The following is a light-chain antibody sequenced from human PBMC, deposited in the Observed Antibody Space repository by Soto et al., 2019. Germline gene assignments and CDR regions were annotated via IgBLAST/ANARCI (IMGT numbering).Light chain of an antibody. CDR1: QSLLHSNGYNY. Sequence: DIVMTQSPLSLPVTPGEPASISCRSSQSLLHSNGYNYLDWYLQKPGQSPQLLIYLGSNRASGVPDRFSGSGSGTDFTLKISRVEAEDVGVYYCMQALQTPPWTFGQGTKVELK. J-gene: IGKJ1*01. CDR3: MQALQTPPWT. V-gene: IGKV2-28*01. CDR2: LGS.